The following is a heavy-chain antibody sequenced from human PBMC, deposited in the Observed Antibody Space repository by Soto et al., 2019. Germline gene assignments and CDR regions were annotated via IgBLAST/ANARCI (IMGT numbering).Heavy chain of an antibody. D-gene: IGHD3-16*01. V-gene: IGHV3-23*01. CDR1: GFTFNTYA. J-gene: IGHJ3*02. CDR2: ISGSGFST. CDR3: EKFTFGRHFET. Sequence: GGSLRLSCAASGFTFNTYAMSWVRQAPGQGLEWVSAISGSGFSTYYADSVKGRFSISSDSSKNTLFLQMNSLRADDTAVYFCEKFTFGRHFETWGQGTMVT.